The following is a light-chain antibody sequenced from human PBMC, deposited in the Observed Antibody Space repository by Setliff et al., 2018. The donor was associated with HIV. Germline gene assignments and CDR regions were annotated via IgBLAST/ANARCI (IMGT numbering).Light chain of an antibody. CDR3: GSYTSTTSYV. J-gene: IGLJ1*01. Sequence: QSVLAQPASVSGSPGQSITISCTGTSSDVGGYKFVSWYQQHPGKAPKLMIYEVSNRPSGGSDRFSGSKSGSTASLTISGLQAEDEADYYCGSYTSTTSYVFGSGTKVTVL. CDR2: EVS. CDR1: SSDVGGYKF. V-gene: IGLV2-14*01.